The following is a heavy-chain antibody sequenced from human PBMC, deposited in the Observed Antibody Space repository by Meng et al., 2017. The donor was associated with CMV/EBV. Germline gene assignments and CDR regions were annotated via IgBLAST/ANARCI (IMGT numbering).Heavy chain of an antibody. D-gene: IGHD1-26*01. Sequence: SETLSLTCTVSGGSVSSGSYYWSWIRQPPGKGLEWIGYIYYSGSTNYNPSLKSRVTISVDTSKNQFSLKLSSATAADTAVYYCARRGRQYYYYGMDVWGQGTTVTVSS. CDR3: ARRGRQYYYYGMDV. V-gene: IGHV4-61*01. CDR1: GGSVSSGSYY. J-gene: IGHJ6*02. CDR2: IYYSGST.